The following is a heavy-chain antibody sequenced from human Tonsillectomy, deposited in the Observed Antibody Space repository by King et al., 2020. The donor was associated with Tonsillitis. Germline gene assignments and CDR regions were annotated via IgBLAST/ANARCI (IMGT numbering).Heavy chain of an antibody. J-gene: IGHJ4*02. CDR3: ARDIEYYYGSRSYLPPDY. CDR2: ISSGSTFI. Sequence: EVQLVESGGGLVQPGGSLRLSCAASGFSFRTYSMNWVRQAPGKALEWVSYISSGSTFIYYADSVKGRFTISRDNAKNSLYLQMNSLRAEDTAMYFCARDIEYYYGSRSYLPPDYWGQGTLVTVSS. D-gene: IGHD3-10*01. V-gene: IGHV3-48*01. CDR1: GFSFRTYS.